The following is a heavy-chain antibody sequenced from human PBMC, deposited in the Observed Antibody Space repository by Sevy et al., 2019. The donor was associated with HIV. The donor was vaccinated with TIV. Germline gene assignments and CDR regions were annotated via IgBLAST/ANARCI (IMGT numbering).Heavy chain of an antibody. CDR2: IIPMFGTT. D-gene: IGHD3-22*01. V-gene: IGHV1-69*13. CDR1: GGTFSIYA. J-gene: IGHJ5*02. CDR3: AREDSSGLNWFDP. Sequence: ASVKVSCRASGGTFSIYAITWVRQSPGQGLEWMGGIIPMFGTTNYAQKFQGRVTITAYESTNTAYMELSSLRSEDTAVYYCAREDSSGLNWFDPWGQGTLVTVSS.